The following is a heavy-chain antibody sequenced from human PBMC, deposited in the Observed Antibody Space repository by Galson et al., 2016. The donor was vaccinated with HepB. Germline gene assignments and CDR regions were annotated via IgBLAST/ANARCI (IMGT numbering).Heavy chain of an antibody. V-gene: IGHV3-48*02. Sequence: SLRLSCAASGFTFIRYSVTWVRQPPGKGLEWVSYFSRSSGTIYYADSVKGRFTISRDNAKNSLFLQMNSLRDEDTAVYYCARSSSDQDPFSGGMDVWGQGTTVTVSS. D-gene: IGHD2-2*01. CDR2: FSRSSGTI. CDR1: GFTFIRYS. CDR3: ARSSSDQDPFSGGMDV. J-gene: IGHJ6*02.